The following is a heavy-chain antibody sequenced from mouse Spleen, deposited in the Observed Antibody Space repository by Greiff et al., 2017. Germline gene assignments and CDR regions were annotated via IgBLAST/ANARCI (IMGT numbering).Heavy chain of an antibody. CDR1: GFSLTSYG. V-gene: IGHV2-6*03. D-gene: IGHD1-1*01. Sequence: VQLKETGPGLVAPSPTLSITCTASGFSLTSYGVHWVRQPPGKGLEWLVVIWRDGSTTYNSALNSRLSISTDDSKSKAFLKMNSLQTDDTAVYYCARVGISYAMDDWGQGTSVTVSS. CDR2: IWRDGST. CDR3: ARVGISYAMDD. J-gene: IGHJ4*01.